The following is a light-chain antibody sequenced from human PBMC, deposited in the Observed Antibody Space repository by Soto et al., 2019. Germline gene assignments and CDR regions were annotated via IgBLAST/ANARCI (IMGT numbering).Light chain of an antibody. CDR3: QQYSTYPYT. J-gene: IGKJ2*01. V-gene: IGKV1-5*03. Sequence: DIQMTQSPSTLSASEGDRVTIACRASQRITNWLAWYQQKPGQAPNLLIYKASSLESGVPARFSGSGSGTEFTLTITSLQPDDFATYYCQQYSTYPYTFGQGTKLEIK. CDR1: QRITNW. CDR2: KAS.